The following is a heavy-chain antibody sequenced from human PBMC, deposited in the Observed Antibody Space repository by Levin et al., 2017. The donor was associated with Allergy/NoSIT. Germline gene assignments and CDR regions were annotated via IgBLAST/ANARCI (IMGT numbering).Heavy chain of an antibody. Sequence: PGESLKISCKGSGYSFTSYWISWVRQMPGKGLEWMGRIDPSDSYTNYSPSFQGHVTISADKSISTAYLQWSSLKASDTAMYYCARHTARPGSSWYSDYYYYMDVWGKGTTVTVSS. CDR2: IDPSDSYT. J-gene: IGHJ6*03. CDR1: GYSFTSYW. D-gene: IGHD6-13*01. V-gene: IGHV5-10-1*01. CDR3: ARHTARPGSSWYSDYYYYMDV.